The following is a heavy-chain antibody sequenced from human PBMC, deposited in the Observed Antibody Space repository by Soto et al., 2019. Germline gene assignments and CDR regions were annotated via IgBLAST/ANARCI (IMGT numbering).Heavy chain of an antibody. D-gene: IGHD3-10*01. Sequence: GGSLRLSCAASGFTFSSYWMSWVRQAPGKGLEWVANIKQDGSEKYYVDSVKGRFTISRDNAKNSLYLQMNSLRAEDTAVYYCARVDKEGLLWPGDYYYGMDVWGQGTTVTVSS. CDR1: GFTFSSYW. V-gene: IGHV3-7*05. CDR3: ARVDKEGLLWPGDYYYGMDV. J-gene: IGHJ6*02. CDR2: IKQDGSEK.